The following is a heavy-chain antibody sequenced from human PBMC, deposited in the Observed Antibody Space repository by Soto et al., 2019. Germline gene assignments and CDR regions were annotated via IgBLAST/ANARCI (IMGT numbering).Heavy chain of an antibody. CDR3: ARDLDGSGNYYTDY. V-gene: IGHV1-18*01. CDR2: ISPYNRNT. CDR1: CYPFSSLG. Sequence: ASVKVSCKASCYPFSSLGISWVRQAPGQGLEWMGWISPYNRNTYYAQRLQGRVTMTTDTSTSTAYMELRSLRSDDTAMYFCARDLDGSGNYYTDYWGQGTLVTVSS. D-gene: IGHD3-10*01. J-gene: IGHJ4*02.